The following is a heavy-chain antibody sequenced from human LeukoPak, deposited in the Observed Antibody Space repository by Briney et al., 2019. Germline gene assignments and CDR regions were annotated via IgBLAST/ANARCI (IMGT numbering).Heavy chain of an antibody. CDR1: GFTFSSYW. J-gene: IGHJ4*02. V-gene: IGHV3-74*01. D-gene: IGHD1-26*01. CDR3: ASGRWELASLDY. CDR2: INTDGSST. Sequence: GGSLRLSCAASGFTFSSYWMHWVRQAPGKGLVWVSRINTDGSSTSYADSVKGRFTISRDNAKNTLYLQMNSLRAEDTAVYYCASGRWELASLDYWGQGTLVTVSS.